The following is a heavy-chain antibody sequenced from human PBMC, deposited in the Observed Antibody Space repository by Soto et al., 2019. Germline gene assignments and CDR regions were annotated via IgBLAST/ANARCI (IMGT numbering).Heavy chain of an antibody. Sequence: GGSLRLSCAASGFTFSSYSMHWVRQAPGKGLEYVSAISSNGGSTYYANSVKGRFTISRDNSKNTLYLQMGSLRAEDMAVYYCARDRPRQYYDFWSGYYRNYYYYYYTDVWGKGTTVTVSS. V-gene: IGHV3-64*01. CDR3: ARDRPRQYYDFWSGYYRNYYYYYYTDV. CDR2: ISSNGGST. CDR1: GFTFSSYS. D-gene: IGHD3-3*01. J-gene: IGHJ6*03.